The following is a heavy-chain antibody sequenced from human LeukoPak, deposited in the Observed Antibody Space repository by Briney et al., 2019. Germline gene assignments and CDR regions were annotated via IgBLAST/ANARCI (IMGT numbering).Heavy chain of an antibody. D-gene: IGHD6-19*01. V-gene: IGHV4-31*11. J-gene: IGHJ3*02. CDR2: IYYSGST. Sequence: PSETLSLTCAVYGGSFSGYYWSWIRQHPGKGLEWIGYIYYSGSTYYNPSLKSRVTISVDTSKNQFSLKLSSVTAADTAVYYCARGSSGWDDAFDIWGQGTMVTVSS. CDR3: ARGSSGWDDAFDI. CDR1: GGSFSGYY.